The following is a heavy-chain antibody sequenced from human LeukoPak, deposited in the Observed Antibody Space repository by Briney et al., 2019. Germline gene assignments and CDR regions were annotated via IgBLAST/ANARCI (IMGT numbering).Heavy chain of an antibody. D-gene: IGHD7-27*01. CDR3: ARDKLG. V-gene: IGHV4-34*01. CDR2: INHSGST. J-gene: IGHJ4*02. CDR1: GGSFSGYY. Sequence: SETLSLTCAVYGGSFSGYYWSWIRQPPGKGLEWIGEINHSGSTNYNPSLKSRVTISVDTSKNQFSLKLSSVTAADTAVYYCARDKLGRGQGTLVTVSS.